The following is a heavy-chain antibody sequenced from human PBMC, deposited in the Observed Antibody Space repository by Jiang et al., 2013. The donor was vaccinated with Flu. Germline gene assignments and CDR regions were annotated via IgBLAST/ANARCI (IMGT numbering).Heavy chain of an antibody. CDR2: IYPVDSDT. CDR1: GYSFTSYW. Sequence: GAEVKKPGESLRISCKGSGYSFTSYWISWVRQMPGKGLEWMAIIYPVDSDTRYSPSFQGQVTISVDKSISTAYLQWSSLKASDTAIYFCARPVTAHSGSFWYSDLWGRGTLVTVSS. V-gene: IGHV5-51*01. D-gene: IGHD2-21*02. CDR3: ARPVTAHSGSFWYSDL. J-gene: IGHJ2*01.